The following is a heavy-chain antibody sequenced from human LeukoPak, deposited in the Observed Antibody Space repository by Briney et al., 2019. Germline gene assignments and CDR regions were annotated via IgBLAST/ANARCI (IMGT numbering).Heavy chain of an antibody. J-gene: IGHJ5*01. D-gene: IGHD5-12*01. Sequence: PSETLSLTCSVSGGSISDYYWTWIRQPAGKGLEWIGRINASGTTRYSPSLKSRLAMSVDTSKNQYSLKLTSVTAADTAVYFCTRGLAAAYDYNWFDSWGQGTQVTVSS. CDR1: GGSISDYY. CDR3: TRGLAAAYDYNWFDS. CDR2: INASGTT. V-gene: IGHV4-4*07.